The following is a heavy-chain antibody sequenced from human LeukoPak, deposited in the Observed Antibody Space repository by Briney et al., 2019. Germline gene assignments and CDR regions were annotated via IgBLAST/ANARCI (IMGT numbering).Heavy chain of an antibody. D-gene: IGHD5-12*01. CDR3: TTEDDSGYDLFFDY. V-gene: IGHV3-15*01. J-gene: IGHJ4*02. CDR1: GFTFSSYG. Sequence: GGSLRLSCAASGFTFSSYGMHWVRQAPGKGLEWVGRIKSKTDGGTTDYAAPVKGRFTISRDDSKNTLYLQMNSLKTEDTAVYYCTTEDDSGYDLFFDYWGQGTLVTVSS. CDR2: IKSKTDGGTT.